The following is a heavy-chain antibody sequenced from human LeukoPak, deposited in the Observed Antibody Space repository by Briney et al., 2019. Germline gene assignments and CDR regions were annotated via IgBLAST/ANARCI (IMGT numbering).Heavy chain of an antibody. CDR3: AKGVGARGIIPQTLDY. Sequence: GGSLRLSCAASGFSISSNYMTWVRQAPGKGLEWVSVIYSGGATYFADSVKGRFTISRDNSKNTLYLQMNSLRVDDTATYYCAKGVGARGIIPQTLDYWGQGTLVLVSS. CDR1: GFSISSNY. J-gene: IGHJ4*02. V-gene: IGHV3-53*01. D-gene: IGHD3-10*01. CDR2: IYSGGAT.